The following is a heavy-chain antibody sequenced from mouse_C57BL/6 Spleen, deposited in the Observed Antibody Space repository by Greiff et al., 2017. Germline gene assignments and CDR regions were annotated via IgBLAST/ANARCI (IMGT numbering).Heavy chain of an antibody. CDR1: GYSITSGYY. CDR2: IRYDGSN. V-gene: IGHV3-6*01. D-gene: IGHD1-1*01. J-gene: IGHJ2*01. CDR3: ARRGYYGSREDYFDY. Sequence: EVHLVESGPGLVKPSQSLSLTCSVTGYSITSGYYWNWIRQFPGNQLEWMGYIRYDGSNNYNPSLKNRISLTRDTSKNQFSLKLNSVTTEDTATYAGARRGYYGSREDYFDYWGQGTTLTVSS.